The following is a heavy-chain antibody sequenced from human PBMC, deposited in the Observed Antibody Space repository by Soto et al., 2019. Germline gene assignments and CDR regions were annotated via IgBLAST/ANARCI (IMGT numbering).Heavy chain of an antibody. CDR2: IYYGGST. D-gene: IGHD3-16*01. J-gene: IGHJ5*02. CDR1: GGSISSYY. V-gene: IGHV4-59*01. Sequence: SETLSLTCTVSGGSISSYYWSWIRQPPGKGLEWIGYIYYGGSTNYNPSLKSRVTISVDTSKNQFSLKLSSVTAADTAVYYCARVVLGWFDPWGQGTLVTVSS. CDR3: ARVVLGWFDP.